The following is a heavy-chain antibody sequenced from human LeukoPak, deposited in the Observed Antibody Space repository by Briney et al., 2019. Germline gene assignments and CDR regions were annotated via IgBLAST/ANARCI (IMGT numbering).Heavy chain of an antibody. Sequence: GGSLRLSCAASRFTFITYGMHWVRQAPGKGLEWVAVISYDGSSKYYADSVKGRSTISRDNSKNTLYLQMNSLRAEDTAVYYCAKDLERITMIVGAFDYWGQGTLVTVSS. CDR3: AKDLERITMIVGAFDY. CDR1: RFTFITYG. J-gene: IGHJ4*02. V-gene: IGHV3-30*18. D-gene: IGHD3-22*01. CDR2: ISYDGSSK.